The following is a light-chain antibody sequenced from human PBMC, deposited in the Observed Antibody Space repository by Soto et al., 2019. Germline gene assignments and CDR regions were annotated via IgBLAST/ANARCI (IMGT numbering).Light chain of an antibody. Sequence: EIVLTQSPGTLSLSPGDRATLSCRASQSLTNKYLAWYRQKPGQAPRLLIYGASSRATGIPDRFSGSGSGTDLTLTISSLQPDDIATYYCQKHNSAPLTFGGGTKVDIK. CDR3: QKHNSAPLT. CDR1: QSLTNKY. V-gene: IGKV3-20*01. J-gene: IGKJ4*01. CDR2: GAS.